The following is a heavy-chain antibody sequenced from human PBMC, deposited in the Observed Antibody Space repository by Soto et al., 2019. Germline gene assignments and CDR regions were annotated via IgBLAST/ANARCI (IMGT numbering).Heavy chain of an antibody. CDR1: GGSISSGGYS. Sequence: SETLSLTCAVSGGSISSGGYSWSWIRQPPGKGLEWIGYIYHSGSTYYNPSLKSRVTISVDRSKNQFSLKLSSVTAADTAVYYCARVLFGGYLDYWGQGTLVTVSS. D-gene: IGHD2-15*01. CDR2: IYHSGST. J-gene: IGHJ4*02. CDR3: ARVLFGGYLDY. V-gene: IGHV4-30-2*01.